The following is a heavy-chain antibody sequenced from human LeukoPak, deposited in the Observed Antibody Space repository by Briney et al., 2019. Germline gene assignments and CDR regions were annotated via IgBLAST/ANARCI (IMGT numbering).Heavy chain of an antibody. V-gene: IGHV4-4*07. CDR1: GGSISSHY. J-gene: IGHJ6*03. CDR2: IYTSGST. Sequence: KSSETLSLTCTVSGGSISSHYWSWIRQPAGKGLEWIGRIYTSGSTNYNPSLKSRVTMSVDTSKNQFSLKRSSVTAAATAVYSCXXXXXXXXXXXXGXXXXXXXXMDVXXXGXTXTVSX. CDR3: XXXXXXXXXXXXGXXXXXXXXMDV.